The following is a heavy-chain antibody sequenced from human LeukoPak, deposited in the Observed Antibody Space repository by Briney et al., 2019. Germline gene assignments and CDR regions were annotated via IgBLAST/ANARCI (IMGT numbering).Heavy chain of an antibody. CDR3: ARAFAGYCSGGSCYSGATKGYYYYGMDV. J-gene: IGHJ6*02. CDR2: IDYSGST. V-gene: IGHV4-31*03. Sequence: SQTLSLTCTVSGGSISSGGYYWSWIRQHPGNGLEWIGYIDYSGSTYYNPSLKSRVTISVDPSKNQFSLKLSSVTAADTAVYYCARAFAGYCSGGSCYSGATKGYYYYGMDVWGQGTTVTVSS. CDR1: GGSISSGGYY. D-gene: IGHD2-15*01.